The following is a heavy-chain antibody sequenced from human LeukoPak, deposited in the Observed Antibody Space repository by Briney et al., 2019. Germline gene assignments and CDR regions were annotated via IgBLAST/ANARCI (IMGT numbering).Heavy chain of an antibody. Sequence: PGGSLRLSCAASGFTFSSYEMNWVRLAPGKGLDWVSYISSSGSTKYYADSVKGRFTISRDNAKNSLYLQMNSLRAEDTALYYCARDGPRSVSSSSYFDYWGQGTLVTVSS. CDR1: GFTFSSYE. CDR2: ISSSGSTK. CDR3: ARDGPRSVSSSSYFDY. D-gene: IGHD6-13*01. J-gene: IGHJ4*02. V-gene: IGHV3-48*03.